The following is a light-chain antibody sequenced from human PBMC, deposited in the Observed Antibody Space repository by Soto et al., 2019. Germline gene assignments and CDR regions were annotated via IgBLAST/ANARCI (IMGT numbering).Light chain of an antibody. CDR1: SSDVGGYNY. CDR2: DVS. CDR3: SSYSSSSTILYV. V-gene: IGLV2-14*01. J-gene: IGLJ1*01. Sequence: QSALTQPASVSGSPGQSITISCTGTSSDVGGYNYVSWYQQHPGKAPKLMIYDVSNRPSGVSNRFSGSKSGNTASLTISGLQAEDEADDYCSSYSSSSTILYVFGTGTQLTVL.